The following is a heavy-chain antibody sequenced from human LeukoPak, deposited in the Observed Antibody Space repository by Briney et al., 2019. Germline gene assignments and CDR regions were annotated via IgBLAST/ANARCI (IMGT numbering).Heavy chain of an antibody. J-gene: IGHJ4*02. D-gene: IGHD4-23*01. Sequence: ASVKVSCKASGYTFTHYGINWVRQAPGQGLEWMGWISAYNGNTDYARMLQGRVTMTTDTSTSTAYMELRSLRSDDTAVYYCARDVSAGNSEFFDYWGQGTLVTVSS. V-gene: IGHV1-18*01. CDR3: ARDVSAGNSEFFDY. CDR1: GYTFTHYG. CDR2: ISAYNGNT.